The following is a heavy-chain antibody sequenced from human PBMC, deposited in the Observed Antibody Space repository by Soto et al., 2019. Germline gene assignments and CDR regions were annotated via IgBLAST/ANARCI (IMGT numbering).Heavy chain of an antibody. D-gene: IGHD4-17*01. CDR3: ASELLPPGDDYGDFYYYYYMDV. V-gene: IGHV4-39*01. J-gene: IGHJ6*03. CDR1: GGSISSSSYY. Sequence: QLQLQESGPGLVKPSETLSLTCTVSGGSISSSSYYWGWIRQPPGKGLEWIGSIYYSGSTYYNPSLKSRVTISVDTSKNQCPLKLSSVTAADTAVYYCASELLPPGDDYGDFYYYYYMDVWGKGTTVTVSS. CDR2: IYYSGST.